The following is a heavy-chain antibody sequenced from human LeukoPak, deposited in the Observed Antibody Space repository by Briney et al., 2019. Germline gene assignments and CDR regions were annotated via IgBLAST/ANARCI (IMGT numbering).Heavy chain of an antibody. V-gene: IGHV4-39*07. J-gene: IGHJ6*03. Sequence: SETLSLTCSVSGGSISTSSSYWGWIRQPPGKGLEWIGSIYYSGSTYYNTSLKSRVTISVDTSKNQFSLKLSSVTAADTAVYYCARDKIGYCSSTSCYYYYYMDVWGKGTTVTISS. D-gene: IGHD2-2*01. CDR3: ARDKIGYCSSTSCYYYYYMDV. CDR1: GGSISTSSSY. CDR2: IYYSGST.